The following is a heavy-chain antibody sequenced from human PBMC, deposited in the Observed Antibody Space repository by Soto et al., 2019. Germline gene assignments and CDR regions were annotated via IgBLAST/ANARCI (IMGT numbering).Heavy chain of an antibody. CDR2: IYYSGST. J-gene: IGHJ6*02. CDR1: GFTFSSYSMN. D-gene: IGHD2-2*01. V-gene: IGHV4-59*08. CDR3: GRQPGHCGSTTCFGYYSVDV. Sequence: PGGSLRLSCAASGFTFSSYSMNWVRQPPGKGLEWIGTIYYSGSTHYNPSLEGRVAISADTPNNQLSLRLSPVTAADTAVYYCGRQPGHCGSTTCFGYYSVDVWGQGTTVTVSS.